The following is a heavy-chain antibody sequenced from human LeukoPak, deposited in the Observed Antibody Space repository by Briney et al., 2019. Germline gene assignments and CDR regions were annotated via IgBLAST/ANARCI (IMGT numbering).Heavy chain of an antibody. Sequence: SETLSLTCTVSGGSISSGSYYWSWIRQPAGKGLEWIGRIYTSGSTNYNPSLKSRVTISVDTSKNQFSLKLSSVTAADTAVYYCARETPYNWNYDYYYYMDVWGKGTTVTVSS. D-gene: IGHD1-20*01. V-gene: IGHV4-61*02. J-gene: IGHJ6*03. CDR2: IYTSGST. CDR1: GGSISSGSYY. CDR3: ARETPYNWNYDYYYYMDV.